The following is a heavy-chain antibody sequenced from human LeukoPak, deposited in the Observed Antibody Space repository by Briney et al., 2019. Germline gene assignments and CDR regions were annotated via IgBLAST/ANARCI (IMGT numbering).Heavy chain of an antibody. V-gene: IGHV3-7*02. CDR2: INQDGSEK. CDR1: GFTLSSNW. J-gene: IGHJ4*02. D-gene: IGHD1-14*01. CDR3: AKNHVSLDC. Sequence: PGGSLRLTCAASGFTLSSNWMSWVRQAPGKGLEWVASINQDGSEKEYVDSVKGRFSISRDNARSSLYLQMNSLRGEDTAVYYCAKNHVSLDCRGQGTLVTVSS.